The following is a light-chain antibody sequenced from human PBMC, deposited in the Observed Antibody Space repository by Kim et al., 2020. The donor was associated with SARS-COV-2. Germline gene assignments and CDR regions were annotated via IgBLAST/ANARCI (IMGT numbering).Light chain of an antibody. J-gene: IGLJ3*02. CDR3: SAYDTSLSVWV. V-gene: IGLV10-54*01. Sequence: QAGLTQPPSVFKGLRQTATLTCTGNSNNVGNQGAAWLQQHQGHPPKLLSYRNNNRPSGISERLSASTSGNTASLTITGLQPEDEADYYCSAYDTSLSVWVFGGGTQLTVL. CDR1: SNNVGNQG. CDR2: RNN.